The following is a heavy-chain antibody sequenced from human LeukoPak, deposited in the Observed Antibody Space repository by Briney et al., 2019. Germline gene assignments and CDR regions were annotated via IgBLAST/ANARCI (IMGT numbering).Heavy chain of an antibody. V-gene: IGHV4-34*01. J-gene: IGHJ3*02. CDR3: ARQHLNYDFWSGYYGRMDAFDI. D-gene: IGHD3-3*01. Sequence: SETLSLTCAVYGGSFSGYYWSWIRQPSGKGLEWIGEINHSGSTNYNPSLKSRVTISVDTSKNQFSLKLSSVTAADTAVYYCARQHLNYDFWSGYYGRMDAFDIWGQGTMVTVSS. CDR1: GGSFSGYY. CDR2: INHSGST.